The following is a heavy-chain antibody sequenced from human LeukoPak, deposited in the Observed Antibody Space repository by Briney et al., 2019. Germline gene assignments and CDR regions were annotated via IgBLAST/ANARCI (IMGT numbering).Heavy chain of an antibody. CDR1: GFTFTKYW. J-gene: IGHJ4*02. CDR2: IKQDGSER. D-gene: IGHD3-3*01. V-gene: IGHV3-7*01. CDR3: ERENWAPYD. Sequence: GGSLRLSCAASGFTFTKYWMTWVRQAPGKGLEWVANIKQDGSERNYVDTVKGRFIISRDNAKNLLYLQMNSLRVEDTAVYYCERENWAPYDWGQGTLVTVSS.